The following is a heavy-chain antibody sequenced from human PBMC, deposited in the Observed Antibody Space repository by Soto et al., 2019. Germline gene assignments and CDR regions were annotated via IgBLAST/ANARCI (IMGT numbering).Heavy chain of an antibody. CDR2: IIPIFGTA. V-gene: IGHV1-69*13. Sequence: SVKVSCKASGGTFSSYAISWVRQAPGQGLEWMGGIIPIFGTANYAQKFQGRVTITADESTSTAYMELSSLRSEDTAVYYCARDLAPPRITIFGAVIRSRPLDAFDIWGQGTMVTVSS. CDR1: GGTFSSYA. CDR3: ARDLAPPRITIFGAVIRSRPLDAFDI. J-gene: IGHJ3*02. D-gene: IGHD3-3*01.